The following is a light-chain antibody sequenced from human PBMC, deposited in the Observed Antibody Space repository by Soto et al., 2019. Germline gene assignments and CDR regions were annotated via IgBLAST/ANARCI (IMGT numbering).Light chain of an antibody. V-gene: IGKV1-33*01. Sequence: DIQMTQSPSSLSASLGDRVTITCQASQDISNYLNWYQQKPGKAPKLLIYDASNLETGVPSRFSGSGSGTDFTFTISSLQPEDSATYYCQQYDNLPYTFGQGTKVDIK. J-gene: IGKJ2*01. CDR2: DAS. CDR1: QDISNY. CDR3: QQYDNLPYT.